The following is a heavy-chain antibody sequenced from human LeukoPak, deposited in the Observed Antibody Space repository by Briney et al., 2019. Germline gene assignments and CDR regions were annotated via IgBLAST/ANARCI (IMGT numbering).Heavy chain of an antibody. CDR1: GYTFTGYY. V-gene: IGHV1-2*02. CDR3: ARGSSVRGLDY. CDR2: INPNTGGP. J-gene: IGHJ4*02. D-gene: IGHD4-17*01. Sequence: GASVKVSCKASGYTFTGYYIHWVRQAPGQGLEWMGWINPNTGGPFYAQKFQGRVTMTRDTSITTAYMELSRLRSDDTAVYYCARGSSVRGLDYWGQGTLVTVSS.